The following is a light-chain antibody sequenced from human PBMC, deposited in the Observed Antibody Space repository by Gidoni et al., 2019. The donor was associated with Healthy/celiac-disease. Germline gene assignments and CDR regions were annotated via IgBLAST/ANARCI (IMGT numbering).Light chain of an antibody. CDR2: GAS. V-gene: IGKV3-20*01. J-gene: IGKJ1*01. CDR1: QSVSSSY. CDR3: QQYGSSPWT. Sequence: EIVSTQSPGTLSLSPGERATLSYRASQSVSSSYLAWYQQKPGQAPRLLIYGASSRATGIPDRFSGSGSGTDFTLTISRLETEDFAVYYCQQYGSSPWTFGQGTKVEIK.